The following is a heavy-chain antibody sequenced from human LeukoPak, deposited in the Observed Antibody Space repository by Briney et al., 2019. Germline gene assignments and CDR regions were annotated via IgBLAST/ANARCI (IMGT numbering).Heavy chain of an antibody. CDR3: ARGRNNYDILTGYATQPFDY. Sequence: SETLSLTCAVYGGSFSGYYWSWIRQPPGKGVEWSGEINHRGSTNYNPSLKIPLPISVDTSKHQFSLKLSSVTAADTAVYYCARGRNNYDILTGYATQPFDYWGQGTLVTVSS. CDR1: GGSFSGYY. CDR2: INHRGST. D-gene: IGHD3-9*01. V-gene: IGHV4-34*01. J-gene: IGHJ4*02.